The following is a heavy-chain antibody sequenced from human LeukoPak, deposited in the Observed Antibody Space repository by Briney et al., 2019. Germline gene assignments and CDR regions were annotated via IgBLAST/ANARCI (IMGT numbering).Heavy chain of an antibody. V-gene: IGHV4-38-2*02. Sequence: SETLSLTCSVSGYSISSAYYWGWIRQPPGKGLEWIGTMYHSGSTNYNPSLKSRVTISVDTSKNQFSLKLSSVTAADTAVYYCARVTMGRFDAFDIWGQGTMVTVSS. J-gene: IGHJ3*02. CDR3: ARVTMGRFDAFDI. D-gene: IGHD3-10*01. CDR2: MYHSGST. CDR1: GYSISSAYY.